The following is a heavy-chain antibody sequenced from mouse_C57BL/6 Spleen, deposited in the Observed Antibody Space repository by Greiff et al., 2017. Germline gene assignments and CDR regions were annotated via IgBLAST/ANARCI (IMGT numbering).Heavy chain of an antibody. J-gene: IGHJ1*03. CDR3: ARQYDRRYWYFDV. V-gene: IGHV5-9*01. CDR1: GFTFSSYT. D-gene: IGHD2-12*01. CDR2: ISGGGGNT. Sequence: EVKLVESGGGLVKPGGSLKLSCAASGFTFSSYTMSWVRQTPEKWLEWVATISGGGGNTYYPDSVKGRFTISRDNAKNTLYLQMSSLRSEDTALYYCARQYDRRYWYFDVWGTGTTVTVSS.